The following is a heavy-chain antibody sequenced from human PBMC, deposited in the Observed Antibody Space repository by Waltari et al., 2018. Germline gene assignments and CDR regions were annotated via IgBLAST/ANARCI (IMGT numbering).Heavy chain of an antibody. CDR3: ARGIAAAGYPRYFDY. Sequence: QVQLVQSGAEVKKPGSSVKVSCKASGGTFSSYAISWVRQAPGQGLEWMGGIIPSFGTANDEHKFQGRVTITTDESTSTAYMELSSLRSEDTSVYYCARGIAAAGYPRYFDYWGQGTLVTVSS. CDR1: GGTFSSYA. CDR2: IIPSFGTA. D-gene: IGHD6-13*01. V-gene: IGHV1-69*05. J-gene: IGHJ4*02.